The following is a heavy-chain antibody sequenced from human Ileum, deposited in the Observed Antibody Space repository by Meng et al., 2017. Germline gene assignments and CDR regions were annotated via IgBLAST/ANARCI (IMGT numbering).Heavy chain of an antibody. CDR2: FHPGSGA. CDR1: GGSSSRGTW. Sequence: GQLKGSGPGLVEPSGTLSLTCAVLGGSSSRGTWWSWVRQPPGKGLQWIGEFHPGSGATYNPSLKARVTISVDTSMQQFSLQLTSVTAADTAVYYCAKNGAYCLESWGQGTLVTVSS. V-gene: IGHV4-4*02. J-gene: IGHJ4*02. CDR3: AKNGAYCLES. D-gene: IGHD2-21*01.